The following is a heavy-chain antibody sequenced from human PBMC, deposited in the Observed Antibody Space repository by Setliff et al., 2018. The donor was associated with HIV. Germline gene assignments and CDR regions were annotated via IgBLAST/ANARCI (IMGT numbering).Heavy chain of an antibody. CDR3: ARTYYYASGSYYSQGYYFDY. CDR2: IYYSGST. J-gene: IGHJ4*02. D-gene: IGHD3-10*01. V-gene: IGHV4-31*03. CDR1: GASISSGGYY. Sequence: SSETLSLTCNVSGASISSGGYYWTWIRQHPGRGLEWIGYIYYSGSTYYNPSLKSRLTISGDTSQNQFSLELSSVTAADTAVYYCARTYYYASGSYYSQGYYFDYWGQGTLVTVSS.